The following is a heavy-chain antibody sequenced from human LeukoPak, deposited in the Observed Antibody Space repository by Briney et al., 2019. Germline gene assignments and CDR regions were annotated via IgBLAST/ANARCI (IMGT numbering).Heavy chain of an antibody. CDR1: GGSFSGYY. Sequence: SETLSLTCAVYGGSFSGYYWSWIRQPPGEGLEWIGEINRSGSTNYNPSLKSRVTISVDTSKNQFSLKLSSVTAADTAVYYCARIQVQLERLHYYYYMDVWGKGTTVTVSS. J-gene: IGHJ6*03. D-gene: IGHD1-1*01. CDR2: INRSGST. V-gene: IGHV4-34*01. CDR3: ARIQVQLERLHYYYYMDV.